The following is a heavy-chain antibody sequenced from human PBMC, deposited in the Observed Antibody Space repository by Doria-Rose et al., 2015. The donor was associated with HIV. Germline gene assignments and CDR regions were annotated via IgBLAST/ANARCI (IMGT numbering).Heavy chain of an antibody. V-gene: IGHV2-26*01. J-gene: IGHJ4*02. CDR1: GVSLSSPGMG. CDR2: IFSNDER. Sequence: SGPVLVKPTETLTLTCTVSGVSLSSPGMGVSWIRRPPGKALEWLANIFSNDERSYKTSLKSRLTISSDTSKSQVVLTMTDMDPVDTATYYCARIKSSRWYHKYYFDFWGQGTLVIVSA. CDR3: ARIKSSRWYHKYYFDF. D-gene: IGHD6-13*01.